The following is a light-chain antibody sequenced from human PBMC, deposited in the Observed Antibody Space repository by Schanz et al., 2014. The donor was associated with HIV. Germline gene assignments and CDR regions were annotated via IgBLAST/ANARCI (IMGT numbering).Light chain of an antibody. CDR1: SREVGSYNI. CDR2: EGS. J-gene: IGLJ2*01. V-gene: IGLV2-23*01. CDR3: CSYGGRSVV. Sequence: QSVLTQNALGYGEKGQSITISRNGPSREVGSYNIGSWYQQQPGKAPKLMIYEGSKRPSGVSNRVSGSKSGNTASLTISGLQAEDEGKYYCCSYGGRSVVFGGGTKLTVL.